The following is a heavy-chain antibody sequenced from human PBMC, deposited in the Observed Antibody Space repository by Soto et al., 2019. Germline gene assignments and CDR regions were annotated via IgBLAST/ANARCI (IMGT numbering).Heavy chain of an antibody. CDR3: ARSWLWIPDNWFDP. CDR1: GYTFTSYD. CDR2: MNPNSGNT. J-gene: IGHJ5*02. Sequence: ASVKVSCKASGYTFTSYDINWVRQATGQGLEWMGWMNPNSGNTGYAQKFQGRVTMTRNTSISTAYMELSSLRSEDTAVYYCARSWLWIPDNWFDPWGQGTLVTVSS. V-gene: IGHV1-8*01. D-gene: IGHD3-9*01.